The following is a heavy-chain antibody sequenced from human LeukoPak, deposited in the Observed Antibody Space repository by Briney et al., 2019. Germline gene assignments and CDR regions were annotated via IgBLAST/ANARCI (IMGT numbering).Heavy chain of an antibody. CDR2: INPNSGGT. V-gene: IGHV1-2*02. D-gene: IGHD3-16*02. CDR1: GYTFTGYH. Sequence: ASVKVSCKASGYTFTGYHMHWVRQAPGQGLEWMGWINPNSGGTNYAQKFQGRVTMTRDTSISTAYMELSRLRSDDTAVYYCARDAPMITFGGVIAPDYWGQGTLVTVSS. CDR3: ARDAPMITFGGVIAPDY. J-gene: IGHJ4*02.